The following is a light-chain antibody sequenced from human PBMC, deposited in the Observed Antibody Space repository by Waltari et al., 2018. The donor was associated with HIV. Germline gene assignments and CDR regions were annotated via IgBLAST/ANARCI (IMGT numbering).Light chain of an antibody. Sequence: EIVMTQSPAPLSVSPGERATLSCRASQSVSSNLAWYRQKPGQAPRLLIFGASTRATGIPARFSGSGSGTEFALTISGLQSEDFAVYYCQQYNNWPITFGQGTRLEIK. CDR1: QSVSSN. J-gene: IGKJ5*01. CDR2: GAS. V-gene: IGKV3-15*01. CDR3: QQYNNWPIT.